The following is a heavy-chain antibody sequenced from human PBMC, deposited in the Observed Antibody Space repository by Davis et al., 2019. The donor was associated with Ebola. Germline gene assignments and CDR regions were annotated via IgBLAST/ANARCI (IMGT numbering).Heavy chain of an antibody. V-gene: IGHV3-23*01. J-gene: IGHJ4*02. Sequence: PGGSLRLSCAASGFSLSHFGMNWVRQAPGKGLEWVSGLSGSGGRTYYTDSVKGRFTISSDNSKNMLFLQMNSLRAEDTAVYYCAQRWGSYRYFRHWGQGTLVTVSS. CDR3: AQRWGSYRYFRH. D-gene: IGHD3-16*02. CDR1: GFSLSHFG. CDR2: LSGSGGRT.